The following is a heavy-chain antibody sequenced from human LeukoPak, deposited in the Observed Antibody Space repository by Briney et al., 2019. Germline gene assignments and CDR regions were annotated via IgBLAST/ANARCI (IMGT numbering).Heavy chain of an antibody. CDR2: IHYSGTT. J-gene: IGHJ6*03. Sequence: PSETLSLTCTVSGGSISSSNYYWGWIRQPPGKGLEWIGSIHYSGTTNYNPSLRSRVTISVDTSKNQFSLKLSSVTAADTAVYYCARHKMVRGIGYYYYMDVWGKGTTVTISS. CDR3: ARHKMVRGIGYYYYMDV. CDR1: GGSISSSNYY. D-gene: IGHD3-10*01. V-gene: IGHV4-39*01.